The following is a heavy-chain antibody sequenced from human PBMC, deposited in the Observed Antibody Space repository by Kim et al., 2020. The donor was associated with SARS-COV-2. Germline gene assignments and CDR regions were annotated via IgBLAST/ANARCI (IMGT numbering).Heavy chain of an antibody. CDR3: AKRGYRKGGSCYSHFDS. J-gene: IGHJ4*01. Sequence: GGSLRLSCAASGFTFSSYTMSWVRQAPGKGLEWVSTIGTGGDTHYADSVKGRFTISRDNSKNTLYLHMNSLRAEDTAGYYCAKRGYRKGGSCYSHFDSWG. V-gene: IGHV3-23*01. CDR1: GFTFSSYT. CDR2: IGTGGDT. D-gene: IGHD2-15*01.